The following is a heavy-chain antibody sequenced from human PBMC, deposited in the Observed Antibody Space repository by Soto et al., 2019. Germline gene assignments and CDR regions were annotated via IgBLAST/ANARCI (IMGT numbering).Heavy chain of an antibody. V-gene: IGHV3-48*01. D-gene: IGHD4-17*01. CDR3: ARDRNGGYGDYIL. J-gene: IGHJ3*01. Sequence: PGGSLRLSCAASGFTFSSYSMNWVRQAPGKGLEWVSYISSSSSTIYYADSVKGRFTISRDNAKNSLYLQMNSLRAEDTAVYYCARDRNGGYGDYILWGQGTMVTVSS. CDR1: GFTFSSYS. CDR2: ISSSSSTI.